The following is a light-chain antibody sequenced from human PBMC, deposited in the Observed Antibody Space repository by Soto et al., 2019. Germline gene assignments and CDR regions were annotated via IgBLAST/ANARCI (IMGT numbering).Light chain of an antibody. CDR2: DAS. CDR1: QSISSW. V-gene: IGKV1-5*01. J-gene: IGKJ2*02. CDR3: QQYNNYSPST. Sequence: DIHMTQSPSTLSASVGDRVTITCRASQSISSWLAWYQQKPGKAPKLLIYDASSLESGVPSRFSGSGSGTEFTLTISSLQPDDFATYYCQQYNNYSPSTFGQGTKLEIK.